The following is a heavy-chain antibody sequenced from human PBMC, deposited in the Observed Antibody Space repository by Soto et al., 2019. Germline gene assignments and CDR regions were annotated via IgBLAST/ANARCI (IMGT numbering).Heavy chain of an antibody. J-gene: IGHJ4*02. D-gene: IGHD3-10*01. CDR3: ARGLSLWFGELSPH. CDR1: GYTFTSYD. V-gene: IGHV1-8*01. Sequence: QVQLVQSGAEVKKPGASVKVSCKASGYTFTSYDINWVRQATGQGLEWMGWMNPNSGNTGYAQKFQGRATMTRNTSISTAYMELSSLRSEDTAVYYCARGLSLWFGELSPHWGQGTLVTVSS. CDR2: MNPNSGNT.